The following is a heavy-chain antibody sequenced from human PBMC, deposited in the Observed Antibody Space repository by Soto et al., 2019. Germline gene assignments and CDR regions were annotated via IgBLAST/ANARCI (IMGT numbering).Heavy chain of an antibody. CDR1: GYTFTSYA. CDR3: ARSEAAAGTFYYYYGMDV. D-gene: IGHD6-13*01. V-gene: IGHV1-3*01. Sequence: ASVKVSCKASGYTFTSYAMHWVRQAPGQRLEWMGWFNAGNGNTKYSQKFQGRVTITRDTSASTAYMELSSLRSEDTAVYYCARSEAAAGTFYYYYGMDVWGQGTTVTVSS. J-gene: IGHJ6*02. CDR2: FNAGNGNT.